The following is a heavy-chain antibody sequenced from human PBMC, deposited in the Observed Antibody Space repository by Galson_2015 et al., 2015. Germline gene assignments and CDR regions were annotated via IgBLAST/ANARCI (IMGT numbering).Heavy chain of an antibody. CDR3: ARVLVVPVYYYYMDV. V-gene: IGHV1-18*01. Sequence: SVKVSCKASGYTFTSYGISWVRQAPGQGLEWMGWISAYNGNTNYAQKLQGRVTMTTDTSTSTAYMELRSLRSDDTAVYYCARVLVVPVYYYYMDVWGKGTTVTVSS. D-gene: IGHD2-2*01. CDR1: GYTFTSYG. CDR2: ISAYNGNT. J-gene: IGHJ6*03.